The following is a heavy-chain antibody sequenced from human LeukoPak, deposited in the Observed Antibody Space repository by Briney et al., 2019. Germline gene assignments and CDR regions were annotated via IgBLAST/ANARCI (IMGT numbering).Heavy chain of an antibody. CDR2: IYPGDSDT. CDR1: GYSFTSYW. V-gene: IGHV5-51*01. J-gene: IGHJ6*03. D-gene: IGHD2-2*01. CDR3: ARLVYCSSTSCYGGYMDV. Sequence: PGESLKIFCKGPGYSFTSYWIGWVRQMPGKGLEWMGIIYPGDSDTRYSPSFQGQVTISTDKSISTAYLQWSSLKASDTAMYYCARLVYCSSTSCYGGYMDVWGKGTTVTVSS.